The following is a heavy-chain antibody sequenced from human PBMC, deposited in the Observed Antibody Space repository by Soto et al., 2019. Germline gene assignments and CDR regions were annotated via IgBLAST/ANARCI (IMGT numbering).Heavy chain of an antibody. CDR1: GYTFTGYY. Sequence: ASVKVSCKASGYTFTGYYMHWVRQAPGQGLEWMGWINPNSGGTNYAQKFQGWVTMTRDTSISTAYMELSRLRSDGTAVYYCARVGIAEYYYGMDVWGQGTTVTVSS. J-gene: IGHJ6*02. D-gene: IGHD6-13*01. CDR3: ARVGIAEYYYGMDV. CDR2: INPNSGGT. V-gene: IGHV1-2*04.